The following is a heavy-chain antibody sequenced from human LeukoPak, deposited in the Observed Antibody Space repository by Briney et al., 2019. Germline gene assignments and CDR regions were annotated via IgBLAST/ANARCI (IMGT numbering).Heavy chain of an antibody. J-gene: IGHJ5*02. Sequence: SETLSLTCTVSGGSISSYYWSWIRQPPGKGLEWIGYIYYSGSTNYNPSLKSRVTISVDTSKNQFSLKLSSVTAADTAVYYCARALLRLWFDPWGQGTLVTVSS. D-gene: IGHD4-17*01. V-gene: IGHV4-59*01. CDR3: ARALLRLWFDP. CDR2: IYYSGST. CDR1: GGSISSYY.